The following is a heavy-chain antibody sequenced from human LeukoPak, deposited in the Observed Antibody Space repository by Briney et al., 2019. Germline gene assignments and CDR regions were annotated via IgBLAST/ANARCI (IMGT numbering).Heavy chain of an antibody. D-gene: IGHD1-26*01. CDR2: INYSGST. J-gene: IGHJ5*02. V-gene: IGHV4-39*07. Sequence: SETLSLTCTVSGGSISSSSYYWGWIRQPPGKGLEWIGNINYSGSTYYNPSLKSRVTISVDRSKNQFSLKLSSVTAADTAVYYCARDTRSGIHLIVGARKDGFDPWGQGTLVTVSS. CDR3: ARDTRSGIHLIVGARKDGFDP. CDR1: GGSISSSSYY.